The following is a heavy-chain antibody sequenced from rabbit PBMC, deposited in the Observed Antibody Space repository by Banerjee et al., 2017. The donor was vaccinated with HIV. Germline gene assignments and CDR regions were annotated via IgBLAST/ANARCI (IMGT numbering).Heavy chain of an antibody. V-gene: IGHV1S40*01. CDR1: GFSFSSSYY. J-gene: IGHJ4*01. CDR2: INTGSGNT. CDR3: ARRDVSSGNYNL. Sequence: QSLEESGGDLVKPGASLTLTCTASGFSFSSSYYMCWVRQAPGKGLEWIGCINTGSGNTYYASWAKGRFTISKTSSTTVTLQMTSLTAADTATYFCARRDVSSGNYNLWGPGPLVTVS. D-gene: IGHD4-1*01.